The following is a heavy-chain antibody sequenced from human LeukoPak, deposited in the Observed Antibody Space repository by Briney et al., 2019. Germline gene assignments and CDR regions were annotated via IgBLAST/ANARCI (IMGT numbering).Heavy chain of an antibody. J-gene: IGHJ4*02. V-gene: IGHV1-2*06. CDR2: INPNSGGT. CDR1: GGTFSSYA. CDR3: AREALEDYFDY. Sequence: ASVKVSCKASGGTFSSYAISWVRQAPGQGLEWMGRINPNSGGTNYAQKFQGRVTMTRDTSISTAYMELSRLRSDDTAVYYCAREALEDYFDYWGQGTLVTVSS.